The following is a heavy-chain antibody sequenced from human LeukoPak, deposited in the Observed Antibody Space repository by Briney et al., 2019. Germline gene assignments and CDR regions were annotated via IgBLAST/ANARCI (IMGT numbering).Heavy chain of an antibody. CDR3: ARVSSGSYPFDY. Sequence: ASLRGSCKAAGYTYSSYAISGVRQAPRHRLEWMGWISDYNGNTNYAQKLQGRVTMNTDTSKSTAYMELRSLSSEDTAVYYCARVSSGSYPFDYWGQGTLVTVSS. CDR2: ISDYNGNT. D-gene: IGHD1-26*01. CDR1: GYTYSSYA. V-gene: IGHV1-18*01. J-gene: IGHJ4*02.